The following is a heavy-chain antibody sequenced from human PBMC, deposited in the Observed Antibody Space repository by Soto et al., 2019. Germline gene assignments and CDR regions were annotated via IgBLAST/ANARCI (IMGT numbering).Heavy chain of an antibody. Sequence: PGGSLRLSCAASGFTFSSYGMHWVRQAPGKGLEWVAVIWYDGSNKYYADSVKGRFTISRDNSKNTLYLQMNSLRAEDTAVYYCARAGARSYYYGSGSYYNALDYWGQGTLVTVSS. J-gene: IGHJ4*02. CDR3: ARAGARSYYYGSGSYYNALDY. D-gene: IGHD3-10*01. V-gene: IGHV3-33*01. CDR2: IWYDGSNK. CDR1: GFTFSSYG.